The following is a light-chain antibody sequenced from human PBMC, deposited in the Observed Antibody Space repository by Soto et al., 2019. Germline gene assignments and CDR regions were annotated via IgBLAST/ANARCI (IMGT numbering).Light chain of an antibody. Sequence: QSVLTQPPSASGSPGQSITISCTGTSSDVGGYNYVSWYQQHPGKAPKLLIYEVSNRPSGVSHRFSGSKSGNTASLTISGLQAEDEADYYCSSYTITNILSYVFGTGTKLTVL. CDR3: SSYTITNILSYV. V-gene: IGLV2-14*01. CDR1: SSDVGGYNY. J-gene: IGLJ1*01. CDR2: EVS.